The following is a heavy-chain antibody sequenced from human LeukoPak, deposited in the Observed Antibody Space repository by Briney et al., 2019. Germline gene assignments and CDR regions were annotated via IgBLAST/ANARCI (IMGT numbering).Heavy chain of an antibody. J-gene: IGHJ6*02. V-gene: IGHV3-7*01. CDR2: IKQDGSEK. CDR3: ARTRVTVTLPDYYYYYGMDV. Sequence: GGSLRLSCAASGFTFSSYWMSWVRQAPGKGLEWVANIKQDGSEKYYVDSVKGRFTISRDNAKNSLYPQMNSLRAEDTAVYYCARTRVTVTLPDYYYYYGMDVWGQGTTVTVSS. CDR1: GFTFSSYW. D-gene: IGHD4-17*01.